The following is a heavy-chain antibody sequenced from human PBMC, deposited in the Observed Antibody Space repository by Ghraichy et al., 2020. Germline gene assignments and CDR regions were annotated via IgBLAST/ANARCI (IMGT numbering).Heavy chain of an antibody. Sequence: SETLSLTCAMYGGSFSGYYWSWIRQPPGKGLEWIGEVNHSGSTNYNPSLKSRVTISVDTSKNQFSLKLSSVTAADTGVYYCARGISSVLHWGQGTLVTVSS. J-gene: IGHJ4*02. V-gene: IGHV4-34*01. CDR1: GGSFSGYY. CDR3: ARGISSVLH. CDR2: VNHSGST. D-gene: IGHD3-10*01.